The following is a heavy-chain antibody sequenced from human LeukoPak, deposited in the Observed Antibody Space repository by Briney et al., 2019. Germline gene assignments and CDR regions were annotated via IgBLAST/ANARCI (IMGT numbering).Heavy chain of an antibody. CDR2: ISDDGRRK. J-gene: IGHJ4*02. CDR3: AKRPSDYGDYVSYFDY. Sequence: GGSLRLSCAASGFSFISYGMHWVRQAPGKGLEWVGVISDDGRRKDYADSVKGRFTIARDNSKDTLYLQMNSLRAEDTAVYYCAKRPSDYGDYVSYFDYWGQGTLVTVSS. D-gene: IGHD4-17*01. V-gene: IGHV3-30*18. CDR1: GFSFISYG.